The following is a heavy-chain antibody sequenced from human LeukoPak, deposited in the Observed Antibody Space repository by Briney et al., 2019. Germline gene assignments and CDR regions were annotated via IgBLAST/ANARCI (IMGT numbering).Heavy chain of an antibody. J-gene: IGHJ3*02. CDR1: GYTFTGYY. D-gene: IGHD3-22*01. V-gene: IGHV1-2*02. CDR3: ARDRPINYYDSSGYGDAFDI. CDR2: IDPNSGGT. Sequence: ASVKVSCKASGYTFTGYYMHWVRQAPGQGLEWMGWIDPNSGGTNYAQKFQGRVTMTRDTSISTAYMELSRLRSDDTAVYYCARDRPINYYDSSGYGDAFDIWGQGTMVTVSS.